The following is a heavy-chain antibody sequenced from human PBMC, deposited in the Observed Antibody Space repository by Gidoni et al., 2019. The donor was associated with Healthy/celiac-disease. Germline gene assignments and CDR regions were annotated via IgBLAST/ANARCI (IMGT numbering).Heavy chain of an antibody. CDR1: GYTFTSYG. Sequence: VQLVQSGAEVKTPGASVTVSCKASGYTFTSYGIRWVRQAHGQGLEWMGRISAYNGNTNNEQKLQGRVTMTTDTSTSTAYMELRSRRSDDTAVYYCARVDRSGLGSQADYGGQGTLVTGSS. J-gene: IGHJ4*02. D-gene: IGHD1-1*01. V-gene: IGHV1-18*01. CDR2: ISAYNGNT. CDR3: ARVDRSGLGSQADY.